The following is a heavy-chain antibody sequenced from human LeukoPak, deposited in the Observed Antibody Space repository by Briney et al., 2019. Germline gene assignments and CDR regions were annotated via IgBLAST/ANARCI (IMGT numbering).Heavy chain of an antibody. CDR2: INPTGGST. D-gene: IGHD5-24*01. CDR3: ARGLEMATILTHFDY. Sequence: ASVKVSCKASGYTFPSYFMHWVREAPGQGLEWMGIINPTGGSTTYAQKFQGRVTMTRDTSTSTVYMELSSLRSDDTAVYYCARGLEMATILTHFDYWGQGTLVTVSS. V-gene: IGHV1-46*01. J-gene: IGHJ4*02. CDR1: GYTFPSYF.